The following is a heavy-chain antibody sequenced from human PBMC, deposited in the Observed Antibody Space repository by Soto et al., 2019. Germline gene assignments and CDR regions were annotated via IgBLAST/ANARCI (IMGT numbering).Heavy chain of an antibody. V-gene: IGHV4-59*01. Sequence: SETLSLTCTVSGGSMRSYFWTWIRQPPGKGLEWIGYIHYSGTTSFFPSYNPSLRSRVTISEDTSKNQFSLKLLSVTTADTAVYFCAAGEASSRNLAPYYLDFWGQGTLVTVSS. J-gene: IGHJ4*02. CDR2: IHYSGTT. D-gene: IGHD6-13*01. CDR1: GGSMRSYF. CDR3: AAGEASSRNLAPYYLDF.